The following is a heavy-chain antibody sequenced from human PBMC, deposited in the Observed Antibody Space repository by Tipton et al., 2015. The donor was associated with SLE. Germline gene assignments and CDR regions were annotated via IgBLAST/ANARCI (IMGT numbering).Heavy chain of an antibody. J-gene: IGHJ6*02. CDR2: ISTAGSYI. Sequence: GSLRLSCAASGFTFSSFAMNWVRQAPGKGLEWVASISTAGSYIYYTDSVKGRFSISRDNANSLVSLQLHGLRAEDTALYYCAKAPRTGSHDYYYGMDVWGQGTTVIVSS. V-gene: IGHV3-21*06. D-gene: IGHD1-26*01. CDR1: GFTFSSFA. CDR3: AKAPRTGSHDYYYGMDV.